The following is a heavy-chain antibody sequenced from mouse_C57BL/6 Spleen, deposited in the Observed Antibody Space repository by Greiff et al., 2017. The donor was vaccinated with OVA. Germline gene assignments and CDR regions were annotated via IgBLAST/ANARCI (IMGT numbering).Heavy chain of an antibody. Sequence: VKLMESGPGLVQPSQSLSITCTVSGFSLTSYGVHWVRQSPGKGLEWLGVIWRGGSTDYNAAFMSRLSITKDNSKSQVFFKMNSLQADDTAIYYCAKTGGYYDYWYFDVWGTGTTVTVSS. CDR1: GFSLTSYG. V-gene: IGHV2-5*01. D-gene: IGHD2-3*01. CDR3: AKTGGYYDYWYFDV. J-gene: IGHJ1*03. CDR2: IWRGGST.